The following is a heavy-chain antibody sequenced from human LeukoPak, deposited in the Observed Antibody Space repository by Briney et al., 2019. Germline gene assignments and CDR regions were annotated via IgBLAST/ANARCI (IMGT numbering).Heavy chain of an antibody. V-gene: IGHV3-53*01. CDR1: GFTVSSKY. Sequence: PGGSLRLSCAASGFTVSSKYMGWVRQAPGKGLEWVSVIHPGGTIYYADSVKGRFTISRDNAKNSLYLQMNSLRAEDTALYYCARDPVTMVRGAMDYGMDVWGQGTTVTVSS. J-gene: IGHJ6*02. D-gene: IGHD3-10*01. CDR2: IHPGGTI. CDR3: ARDPVTMVRGAMDYGMDV.